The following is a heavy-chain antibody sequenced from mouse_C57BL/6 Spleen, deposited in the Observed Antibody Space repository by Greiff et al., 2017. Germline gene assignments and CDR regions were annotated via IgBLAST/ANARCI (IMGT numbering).Heavy chain of an antibody. CDR1: GYAFSSYW. V-gene: IGHV1-80*01. CDR3: AREEGLRQGFAY. J-gene: IGHJ3*01. Sequence: QVQLKESGAELVKPGASVKISCKASGYAFSSYWMNWVKQRPGKGLEWIGQIYPGDGDTNYNGKFKGKATLTADKSSSTAYMQLSSMTSEDSAVYFCAREEGLRQGFAYWGQGTLVTVSA. CDR2: IYPGDGDT. D-gene: IGHD2-4*01.